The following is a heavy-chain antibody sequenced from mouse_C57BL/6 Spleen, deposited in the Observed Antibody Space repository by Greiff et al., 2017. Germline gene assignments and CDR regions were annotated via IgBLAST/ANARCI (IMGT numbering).Heavy chain of an antibody. CDR2: IDPSDSYT. V-gene: IGHV1-69*01. J-gene: IGHJ4*01. CDR3: ARGPGRDAMDY. CDR1: GYTFTSYW. D-gene: IGHD3-3*01. Sequence: VQLQQPGAELVMPGASVKLSCKASGYTFTSYWMHWVKQRPGQGLEWIGEIDPSDSYTNYNQKFKGKSTLTVDKSSSTAYMQLSSLTSEDSAVYYRARGPGRDAMDYWGQGTSVTVSS.